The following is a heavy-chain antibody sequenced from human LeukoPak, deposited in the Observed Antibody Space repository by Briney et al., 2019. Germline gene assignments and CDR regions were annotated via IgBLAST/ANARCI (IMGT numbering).Heavy chain of an antibody. CDR2: IIPIFGIA. D-gene: IGHD6-13*01. Sequence: GASVKVSCKASGGTFSSYAIRWVRQAPGQGLEWMGRIIPIFGIANYAQKFQGRVTITADESTSTAYMELSSLRSEDTAVYYCARDRSSWYTEDYYYYGMDVWGQGTTVTVSS. CDR3: ARDRSSWYTEDYYYYGMDV. CDR1: GGTFSSYA. J-gene: IGHJ6*02. V-gene: IGHV1-69*13.